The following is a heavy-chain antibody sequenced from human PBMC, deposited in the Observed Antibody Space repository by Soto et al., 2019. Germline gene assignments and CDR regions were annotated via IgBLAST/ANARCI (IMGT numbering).Heavy chain of an antibody. D-gene: IGHD1-26*01. CDR2: INPRGTT. CDR3: AVDELAPGSPGFSGEDDL. Sequence: QVQLQQWGAGLVKPSETLSLTCGVHGGSVSGYIWSWVRQSPGKGLEWIGEINPRGTTNYNPSLTGRVHIPIDKSEQQVPLTFSAVTAADRAVYYCAVDELAPGSPGFSGEDDLWGRRTLVTVSS. V-gene: IGHV4-34*01. CDR1: GGSVSGYI. J-gene: IGHJ2*01.